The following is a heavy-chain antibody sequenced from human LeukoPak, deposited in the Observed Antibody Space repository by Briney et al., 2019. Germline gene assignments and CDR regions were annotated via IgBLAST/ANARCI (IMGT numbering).Heavy chain of an antibody. CDR2: INQSEST. V-gene: IGHV4-34*01. CDR3: ARGPASPVGATDFDY. D-gene: IGHD1-26*01. CDR1: GGSFSGYY. J-gene: IGHJ4*02. Sequence: SDTLSLTCAVYGGSFSGYYWSWIRQAPGKGLEWIGEINQSESTNYNPSLKSRVTISLDTSKNQFSLTLTSVTAADTAVYYCARGPASPVGATDFDYWGQGTLVTVSS.